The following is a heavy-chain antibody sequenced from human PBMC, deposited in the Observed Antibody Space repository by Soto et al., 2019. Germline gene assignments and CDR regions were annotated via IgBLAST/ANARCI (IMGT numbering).Heavy chain of an antibody. CDR2: IKRKSDGGTI. V-gene: IGHV3-15*01. D-gene: IGHD5-12*01. CDR3: PTISGYDTSWDH. J-gene: IGHJ4*02. CDR1: GFTFSTAW. Sequence: EVQLVESGGGLVKPGESLRVSCAASGFTFSTAWMTWVRQAPGKGLEWVGRIKRKSDGGTIDYAAPVTGRFTISRDDSKNTLYLQMNSLKLEDTAVYYCPTISGYDTSWDHWGQGTLVTVSS.